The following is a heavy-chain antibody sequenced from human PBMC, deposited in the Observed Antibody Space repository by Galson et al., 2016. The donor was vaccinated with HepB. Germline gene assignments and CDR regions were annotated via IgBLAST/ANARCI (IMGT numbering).Heavy chain of an antibody. J-gene: IGHJ4*02. V-gene: IGHV3-48*02. D-gene: IGHD4-11*01. CDR3: ARVTTPFLNCDS. CDR1: GFTFSSYS. Sequence: SLRLSCAASGFTFSSYSMNWVRQTPGKGLEWVSYITSSYTIYYADSVKGRFTISRDNAKNSLYLQMNSLRDEATAMYYCARVTTPFLNCDSWGQGTLVTVSS. CDR2: ITSSYTI.